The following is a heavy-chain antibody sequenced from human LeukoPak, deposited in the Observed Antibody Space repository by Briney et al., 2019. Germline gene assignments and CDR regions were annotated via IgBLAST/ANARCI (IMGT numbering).Heavy chain of an antibody. Sequence: GRSLRLSCAASGFTFSSYAMHWVRQAPGKGLEWVAVISYDGSNKYYADSVKGRFTISRDNSKNTLYLQMNSLRAEDTAVYYCAREQYCSSTSCYSRALRVFDYWGQGTLVTVSS. J-gene: IGHJ4*02. CDR3: AREQYCSSTSCYSRALRVFDY. D-gene: IGHD2-2*02. CDR1: GFTFSSYA. V-gene: IGHV3-30*04. CDR2: ISYDGSNK.